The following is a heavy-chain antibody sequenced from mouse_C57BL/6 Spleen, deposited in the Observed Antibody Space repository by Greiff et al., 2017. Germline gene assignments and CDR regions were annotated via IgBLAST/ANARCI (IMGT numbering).Heavy chain of an antibody. CDR3: ASSPYYYGSSYYFDY. CDR2: IDPSDSET. CDR1: GYTFTSYW. D-gene: IGHD1-1*01. J-gene: IGHJ2*01. V-gene: IGHV1-52*01. Sequence: QVQLQQSGAELVRPGSSVKLSCKASGYTFTSYWMHWVKQRPIQGLEWIGNIDPSDSETHYNQKFKDKATLTVDKSSSTAYMQLSSLTSEDSAVYYCASSPYYYGSSYYFDYWGQGTTLTVSS.